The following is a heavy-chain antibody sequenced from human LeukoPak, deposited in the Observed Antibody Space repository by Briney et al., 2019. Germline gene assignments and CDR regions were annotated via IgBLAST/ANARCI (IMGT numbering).Heavy chain of an antibody. J-gene: IGHJ4*02. D-gene: IGHD2-21*02. Sequence: GGSLRLSCAASGFSFSSYAMIWVRQAPRKGLEWVSGISGSGGSTYYADSVKGRFTISRDNSKNTLHLQMNSLRAEDTAVYYCAKAGEFIVVVTAIKKVSHFEYWGQGTLVTVSS. CDR2: ISGSGGST. V-gene: IGHV3-23*01. CDR1: GFSFSSYA. CDR3: AKAGEFIVVVTAIKKVSHFEY.